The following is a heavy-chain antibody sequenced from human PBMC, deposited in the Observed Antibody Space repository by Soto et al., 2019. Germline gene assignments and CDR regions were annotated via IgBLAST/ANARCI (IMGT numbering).Heavy chain of an antibody. D-gene: IGHD2-15*01. CDR2: ISGSGGNT. J-gene: IGHJ4*02. Sequence: EVQLLESGGGLVQPGGSLRLSCATSGFTFTSYAMSWVRQAPGKGLEWVSLISGSGGNTYYADSVKGRFTISRDNSKNTLYLQMNSLRAEDTAVYYCAKRSTLDYWGQGTLVTVSS. CDR1: GFTFTSYA. V-gene: IGHV3-23*01. CDR3: AKRSTLDY.